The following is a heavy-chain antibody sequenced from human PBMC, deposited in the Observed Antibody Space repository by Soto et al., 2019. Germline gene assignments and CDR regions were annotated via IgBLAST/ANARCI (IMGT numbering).Heavy chain of an antibody. D-gene: IGHD2-2*01. Sequence: GGSLRLSCAASGFTFTSYSMNWVRQAPGKGLEWVSYISSGSSTIYYADSVKGRFTISRDSAKNALYLQMNNLRAEDTAVYYCARESEYQLLRPSYYYYYMDVWGKGTTVTVSS. V-gene: IGHV3-48*01. CDR2: ISSGSSTI. CDR1: GFTFTSYS. J-gene: IGHJ6*03. CDR3: ARESEYQLLRPSYYYYYMDV.